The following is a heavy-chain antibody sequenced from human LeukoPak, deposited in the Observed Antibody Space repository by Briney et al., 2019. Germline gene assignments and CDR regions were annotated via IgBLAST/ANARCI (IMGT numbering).Heavy chain of an antibody. J-gene: IGHJ4*01. CDR3: ARAQDGLVPAADYFDY. D-gene: IGHD2-2*01. V-gene: IGHV4-61*02. Sequence: SQTLSLTCTVSGGSISSGSYYWSWIRQPAGKGLEWIGRIYTSGSTNYNPSLKSRVTISVDTSKNQFSLKLSSVTAADTAVYYCARAQDGLVPAADYFDYWGHGTLVTVSS. CDR2: IYTSGST. CDR1: GGSISSGSYY.